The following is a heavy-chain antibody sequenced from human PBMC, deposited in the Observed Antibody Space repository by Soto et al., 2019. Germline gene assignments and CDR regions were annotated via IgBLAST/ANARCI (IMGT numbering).Heavy chain of an antibody. CDR3: ARAPRWDIAVAAQRRVRDAFDT. J-gene: IGHJ3*02. Sequence: QLQLQESGPGLVKPSETLSLTCTVSGGSISSSSYYWGWIRQPPGKGLEWIGSIYYSGSTYYNPSLKSRVTISVDTSKNQFSRKLSSVTAADTAVYYCARAPRWDIAVAAQRRVRDAFDTWGQGTMVTVSS. V-gene: IGHV4-39*01. D-gene: IGHD6-19*01. CDR2: IYYSGST. CDR1: GGSISSSSYY.